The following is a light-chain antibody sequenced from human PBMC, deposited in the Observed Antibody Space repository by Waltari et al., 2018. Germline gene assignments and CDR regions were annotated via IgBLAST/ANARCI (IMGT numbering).Light chain of an antibody. Sequence: QSVLTQPPSVSGAPGQRVTISCTGSSSNIGAGYDVHWYQQLPGTAPKFLSCGRRNRPSGFPDRYAGSKSDTSASLAITGLQAEDEADYYCQSYDSSLSGVVFGGGTKLTVL. CDR3: QSYDSSLSGVV. V-gene: IGLV1-40*01. CDR2: GRR. CDR1: SSNIGAGYD. J-gene: IGLJ2*01.